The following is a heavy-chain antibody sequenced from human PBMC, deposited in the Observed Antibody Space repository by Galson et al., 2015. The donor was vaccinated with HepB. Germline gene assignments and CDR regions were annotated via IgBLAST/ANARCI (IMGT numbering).Heavy chain of an antibody. V-gene: IGHV4-59*01. Sequence: ETLSLTCTVSGGSISRYSWSWIRQPPGKGLECIGYIHYSGSTSYNPSFTSRVTISVATSKNQFSLKLSSVTAADTAVYYCARVSGWGFPDHWGQGTLVTVSS. CDR2: IHYSGST. CDR1: GGSISRYS. D-gene: IGHD1-26*01. J-gene: IGHJ5*02. CDR3: ARVSGWGFPDH.